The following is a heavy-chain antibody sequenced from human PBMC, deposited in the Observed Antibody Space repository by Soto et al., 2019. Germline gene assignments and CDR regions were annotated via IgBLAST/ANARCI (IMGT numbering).Heavy chain of an antibody. CDR1: GGSIKSGGYY. CDR3: ARIRGYDTLTGYYTIDP. D-gene: IGHD3-9*01. Sequence: PSETLSLTCTVSGGSIKSGGYYWSWIRQRPGKGLEWMGYSYYSGSTLYNPAFESRILISVDASNNQFSLTLSSVTAADTAVYHCARIRGYDTLTGYYTIDPWGLGTLVTVSS. CDR2: SYYSGST. V-gene: IGHV4-31*03. J-gene: IGHJ5*02.